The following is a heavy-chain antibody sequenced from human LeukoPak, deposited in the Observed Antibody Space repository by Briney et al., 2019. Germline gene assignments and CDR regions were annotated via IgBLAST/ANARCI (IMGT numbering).Heavy chain of an antibody. D-gene: IGHD2-2*01. J-gene: IGHJ4*02. V-gene: IGHV5-51*01. Sequence: GESLKTPCRGSGYSFTTYWIGGVRQMPGKGLEWMGIIYPGDSDTRYTPSFQGQVTMSAEKSINTAYLQWSSLKASDTAMYYCARRQGCSSTSCPPDYWGQGTLVTVSP. CDR2: IYPGDSDT. CDR1: GYSFTTYW. CDR3: ARRQGCSSTSCPPDY.